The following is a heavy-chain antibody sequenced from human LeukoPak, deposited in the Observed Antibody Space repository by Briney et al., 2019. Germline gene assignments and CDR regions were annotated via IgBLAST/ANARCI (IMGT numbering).Heavy chain of an antibody. CDR1: GFTLGDYW. Sequence: PRGSLRLSCTASGFTLGDYWMSWVRQAPGKGPEWVANIKGDGSEQNYVDSVNGRFTISRDNAKNSLYLHMNNLRAEDTAMYYCAREGSLFQYWGQGTLVTVSS. V-gene: IGHV3-7*01. D-gene: IGHD3-10*01. CDR2: IKGDGSEQ. J-gene: IGHJ4*02. CDR3: AREGSLFQY.